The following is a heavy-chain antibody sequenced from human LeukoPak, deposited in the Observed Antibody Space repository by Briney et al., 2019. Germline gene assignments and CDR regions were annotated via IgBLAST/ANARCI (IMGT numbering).Heavy chain of an antibody. CDR1: GGSISGYY. D-gene: IGHD5-18*01. V-gene: IGHV4-34*01. CDR3: ARGHVDTAMERFDY. J-gene: IGHJ4*02. Sequence: SETLSLTCTVSGGSISGYYWSWIRQPPGKGLEWIGEINHSGSTNYNPSLKSRVTISVDTSKNQFSLKLSSVTAADTAVYYCARGHVDTAMERFDYWGQGTLVTVS. CDR2: INHSGST.